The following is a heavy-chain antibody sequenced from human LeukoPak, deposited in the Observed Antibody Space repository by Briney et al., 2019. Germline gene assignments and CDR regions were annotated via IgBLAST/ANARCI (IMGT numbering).Heavy chain of an antibody. D-gene: IGHD3-22*01. Sequence: SVKVSCKASGGTFSSHAISWVRQAPGQGLEWMGGIIPIFGTANYAQKFQGRVTITADESTSTAYMELSSLRSEDTAVYYYAGHYYDSSGYSYWGQGTLVTVSS. V-gene: IGHV1-69*13. J-gene: IGHJ4*02. CDR2: IIPIFGTA. CDR1: GGTFSSHA. CDR3: AGHYYDSSGYSY.